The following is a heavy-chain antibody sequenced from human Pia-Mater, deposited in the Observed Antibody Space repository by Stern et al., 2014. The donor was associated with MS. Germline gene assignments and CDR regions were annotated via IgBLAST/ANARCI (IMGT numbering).Heavy chain of an antibody. D-gene: IGHD3-16*01. CDR3: ARYINGGLVDP. V-gene: IGHV7-4-1*02. J-gene: IGHJ5*02. CDR1: GYTFTNYA. Sequence: QVQLVQSGSELKKPGASVKVSCKASGYTFTNYAINWVRQAPGQGLEWMGWINTDTGNPTYAQDFTGRFVFSLDTSVSTAYLQISSLKSEDTAVYYCARYINGGLVDPWGQGTLVTVSS. CDR2: INTDTGNP.